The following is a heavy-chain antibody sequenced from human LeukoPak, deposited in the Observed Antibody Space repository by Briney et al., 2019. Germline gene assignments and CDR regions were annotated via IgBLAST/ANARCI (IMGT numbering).Heavy chain of an antibody. J-gene: IGHJ4*02. V-gene: IGHV4-38-2*01. CDR2: IYYSGST. D-gene: IGHD3-9*01. CDR3: AGGPYDILTGYPSSFDY. Sequence: PSETLSLTCAVSGYSISSSYYWGWIRQPPGKGLEWIGSIYYSGSTYYNPSLKSRVTISVDTSKNQFSLKLSSVTAADTAVYYCAGGPYDILTGYPSSFDYWGQGTLVTVSS. CDR1: GYSISSSYY.